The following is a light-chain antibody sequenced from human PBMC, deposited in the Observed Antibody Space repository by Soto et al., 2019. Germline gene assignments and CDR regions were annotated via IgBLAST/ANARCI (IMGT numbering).Light chain of an antibody. V-gene: IGKV3-20*01. J-gene: IGKJ1*01. CDR2: GAS. CDR1: QSVSSSY. CDR3: QQYGSSPRT. Sequence: EIVLTQSPGTLSLSPGERATLSCRASQSVSSSYLAWYQQKPGQAPRLLIYGASSRATGIPDRFSGSGSGTDFTLTISRLEPEDFAVYYSQQYGSSPRTFGQGTRWIS.